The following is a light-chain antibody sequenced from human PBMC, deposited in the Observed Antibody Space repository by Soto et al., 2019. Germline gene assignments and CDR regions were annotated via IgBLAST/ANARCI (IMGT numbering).Light chain of an antibody. J-gene: IGLJ2*01. CDR2: EVS. CDR3: SSYTSSSTVV. CDR1: SSDVGGYNY. V-gene: IGLV2-14*01. Sequence: QSALTQPASVSGSPGQSITISCTGTSSDVGGYNYVSWYQQHPGKAPKLMIYEVSNRPSGVSNRFSGSKSGNTASLTISGVQVEDEADYYSSSYTSSSTVVFGGGTKLTVL.